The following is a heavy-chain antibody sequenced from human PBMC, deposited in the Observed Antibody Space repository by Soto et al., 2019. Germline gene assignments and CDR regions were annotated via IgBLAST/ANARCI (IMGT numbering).Heavy chain of an antibody. V-gene: IGHV3-73*01. CDR2: IRSKANSYAT. CDR3: TRGSSYDYIWGSYRDRFDY. D-gene: IGHD3-16*02. CDR1: GFTFSGSA. J-gene: IGHJ4*02. Sequence: EVQLVESGGGLVQPGGSLKLSCAASGFTFSGSAMHWVRQASGKGLEWVGRIRSKANSYATAYAASVKGRFTISRDDSKNTAYLPMNSLKTEDTAVYYCTRGSSYDYIWGSYRDRFDYWGQGTLVTVSS.